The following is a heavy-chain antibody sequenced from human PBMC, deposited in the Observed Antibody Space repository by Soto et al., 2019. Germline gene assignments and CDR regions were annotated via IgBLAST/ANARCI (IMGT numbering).Heavy chain of an antibody. CDR1: GFTFSDYF. CDR2: VTTDTI. V-gene: IGHV3-11*01. CDR3: ARDRMVFNY. Sequence: QVQLVESGGGLVKAGESLTLSCAASGFTFSDYFMTWIRQAPGKGLEWVSYVTTDTIHYADAVKGRFTFSRDSAKNSLYLQMINLRAEDTGVYYCARDRMVFNYWGQGALVTVSS. J-gene: IGHJ4*02. D-gene: IGHD2-8*01.